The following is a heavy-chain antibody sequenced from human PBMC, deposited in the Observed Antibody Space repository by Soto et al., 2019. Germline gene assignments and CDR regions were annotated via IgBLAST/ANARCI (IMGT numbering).Heavy chain of an antibody. CDR2: IYRSGST. D-gene: IGHD4-4*01. J-gene: IGHJ6*01. CDR3: ASVGNSRPYGMDV. Sequence: QVQLQESGPGLVKPLGTLSLTCAVSGGSISSSNCWSWVGQPPGKGLEWIGEIYRSGSTNYNPPLKSRVTRSVDKSKNQFSLKLSSVTAADTAVYYCASVGNSRPYGMDVWGQGTTVTVSS. V-gene: IGHV4-4*02. CDR1: GGSISSSNC.